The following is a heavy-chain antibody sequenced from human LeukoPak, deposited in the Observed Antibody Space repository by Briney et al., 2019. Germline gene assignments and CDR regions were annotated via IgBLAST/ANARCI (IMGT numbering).Heavy chain of an antibody. CDR1: GLTFSYYS. CDR2: ISSSSSYI. Sequence: GGSLRLSCAASGLTFSYYSMNWVRQAPGKGLEWVSFISSSSSYIYYADSVKGRFTISRDNARNSLYLQMNSLRAEDTAVYYCARSDSSGPHDYWGQGTLVTVSS. J-gene: IGHJ4*02. V-gene: IGHV3-21*01. CDR3: ARSDSSGPHDY. D-gene: IGHD3-22*01.